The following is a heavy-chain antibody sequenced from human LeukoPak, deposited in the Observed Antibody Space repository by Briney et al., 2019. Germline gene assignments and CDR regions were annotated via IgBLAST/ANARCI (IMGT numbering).Heavy chain of an antibody. J-gene: IGHJ3*02. CDR2: INHSGST. Sequence: PSETLSLTCAVYGGSFSGYYWSWIRQPPGKGLEWIGEINHSGSTNYNPSLKSRVTISVDASKNQFSLRLNSVTAADTAVYYCAKSNGYGLIDIWGQGTMVTVSS. V-gene: IGHV4-34*01. CDR3: AKSNGYGLIDI. CDR1: GGSFSGYY. D-gene: IGHD3-10*01.